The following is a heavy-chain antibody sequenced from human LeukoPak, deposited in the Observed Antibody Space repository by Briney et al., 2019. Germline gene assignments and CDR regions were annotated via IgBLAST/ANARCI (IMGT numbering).Heavy chain of an antibody. V-gene: IGHV3-7*01. Sequence: GRSLRLSCAASGFTFSSYWMSWVRQAPGKGLEWVANIKQEGSEKYYVDSVKGRFTISRDNAKNSLYLQMNSLRAEDTAVYYCARDHIGYCSGGSCYAWGQGTLVTVSS. D-gene: IGHD2-15*01. J-gene: IGHJ5*02. CDR2: IKQEGSEK. CDR3: ARDHIGYCSGGSCYA. CDR1: GFTFSSYW.